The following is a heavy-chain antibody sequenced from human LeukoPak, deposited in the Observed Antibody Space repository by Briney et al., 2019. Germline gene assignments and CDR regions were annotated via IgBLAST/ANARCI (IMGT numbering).Heavy chain of an antibody. CDR2: IDNDGRDT. CDR1: AFTFSNYW. CDR3: ARGGYHHGFDI. D-gene: IGHD1-14*01. Sequence: GGSLRLSCAASAFTFSNYWMHWVRHAPGEGLVWVSRIDNDGRDTIYADSVKGRFTISRDNGKNTLYLQMNSLRAEDTAVYYCARGGYHHGFDIWGQGTLVTVSS. V-gene: IGHV3-74*01. J-gene: IGHJ3*02.